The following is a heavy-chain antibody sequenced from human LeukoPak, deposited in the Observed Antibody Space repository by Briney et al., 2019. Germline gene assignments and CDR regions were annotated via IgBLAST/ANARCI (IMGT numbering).Heavy chain of an antibody. J-gene: IGHJ6*03. CDR1: GYTFTSYY. V-gene: IGHV1-46*01. CDR2: INPSGGST. D-gene: IGHD2-2*01. Sequence: ASVKVSCKASGYTFTSYYMHWVRQAPGQGLEWMGIINPSGGSTSYAHKFQGRVTMTRDTSTSTVYMELSSLRSEDTAVYYCAKGGVLVVVPAASYRSRFDYYYMDVWGKGTTVTISS. CDR3: AKGGVLVVVPAASYRSRFDYYYMDV.